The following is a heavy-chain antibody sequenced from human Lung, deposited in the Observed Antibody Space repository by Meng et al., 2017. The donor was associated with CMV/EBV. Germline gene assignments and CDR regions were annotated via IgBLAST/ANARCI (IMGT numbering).Heavy chain of an antibody. CDR2: IKSRNDGGTA. CDR1: GFTFRTTW. J-gene: IGHJ4*02. Sequence: GESLKISCAASGFTFRTTWMSWVRQAPGKGLDWVGRIKSRNDGGTADHGTPVKGRFTISRDDSKDTLYLQMNSLKVEDTAIYHCTTGFGTAEAFWGQGTLVTVSS. V-gene: IGHV3-15*01. D-gene: IGHD1-1*01. CDR3: TTGFGTAEAF.